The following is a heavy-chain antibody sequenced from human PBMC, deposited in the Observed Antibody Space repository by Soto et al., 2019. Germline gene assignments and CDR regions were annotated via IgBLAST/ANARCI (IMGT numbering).Heavy chain of an antibody. Sequence: QVQLVQSGAEVKKPGASVKVSCKASGYTFSTYGISWVRQAPGQGLEWMGWISAYNGDTETNYAQKFQGRVTMTTDTSTSAAYMELRNLISDDTAVYYCAREAAVMAAAGPDYWGQGTLVTVSS. CDR1: GYTFSTYG. CDR3: AREAAVMAAAGPDY. CDR2: ISAYNGDTET. V-gene: IGHV1-18*01. J-gene: IGHJ4*02. D-gene: IGHD6-13*01.